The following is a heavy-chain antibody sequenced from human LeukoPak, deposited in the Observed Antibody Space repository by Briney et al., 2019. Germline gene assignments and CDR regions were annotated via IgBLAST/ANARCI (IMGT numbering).Heavy chain of an antibody. CDR3: ARNDGFQTFDL. Sequence: GGSLRLSCATSGFIFSDYYMDWVRQAPGKGLEWVGRSRNKANSYTTEFAASVRGRFAISRDDSKNSLYLQMNSLRGEDTAVYYCARNDGFQTFDLWGQGTLVTVSS. CDR1: GFIFSDYY. D-gene: IGHD3-10*01. CDR2: SRNKANSYTT. J-gene: IGHJ4*02. V-gene: IGHV3-72*01.